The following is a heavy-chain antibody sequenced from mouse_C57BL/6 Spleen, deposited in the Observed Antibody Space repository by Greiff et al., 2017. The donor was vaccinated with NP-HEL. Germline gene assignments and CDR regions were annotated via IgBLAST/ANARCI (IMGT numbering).Heavy chain of an antibody. Sequence: QVQLQQSGAELVRPGTSVKMSCKASGYTFTNYWIGWAKQRPGHGLEWIGDIYPGGGYTNYNEKFKGKATLTADKSSSTAYMQFSSLTSEDSAIYYCARYYYYGSSYDYWGQGTTLTVSS. J-gene: IGHJ2*01. V-gene: IGHV1-63*01. CDR1: GYTFTNYW. CDR2: IYPGGGYT. CDR3: ARYYYYGSSYDY. D-gene: IGHD1-1*01.